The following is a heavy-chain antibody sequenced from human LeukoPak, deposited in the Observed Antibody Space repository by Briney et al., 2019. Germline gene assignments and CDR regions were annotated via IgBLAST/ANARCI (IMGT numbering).Heavy chain of an antibody. D-gene: IGHD6-19*01. CDR1: GFVFSDYY. V-gene: IGHV3-11*01. Sequence: GGSLRLSCETSGFVFSDYYMTWIRQAPGKGLEWLSYIGGNSLTIYYADSVKGRFTVSRDNARNLVFLKMNSLRVDDTAVYYCAREAGFYHEASCWGDHWGQGTPVTVSS. CDR2: IGGNSLTI. J-gene: IGHJ4*01. CDR3: AREAGFYHEASCWGDH.